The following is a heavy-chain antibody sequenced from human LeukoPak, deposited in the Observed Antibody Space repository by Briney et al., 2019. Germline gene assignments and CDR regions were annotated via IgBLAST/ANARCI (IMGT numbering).Heavy chain of an antibody. D-gene: IGHD6-19*01. CDR3: VTSLSGWFGPSVYH. CDR2: ISPGSEDI. V-gene: IGHV3-48*03. CDR1: GFAFSGIE. J-gene: IGHJ5*02. Sequence: GGSLRLSCAASGFAFSGIEMSWVRQAPGKGLDWVAFISPGSEDIEYAGSVRGRFTNFRDNAKYSLYLQMNRLRVDDTAVDYCVTSLSGWFGPSVYHWGRGTQVTVSS.